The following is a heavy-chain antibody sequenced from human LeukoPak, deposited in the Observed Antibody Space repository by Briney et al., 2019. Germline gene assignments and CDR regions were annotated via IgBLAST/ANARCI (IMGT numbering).Heavy chain of an antibody. Sequence: GGSVRLSCAASGFTFSSYWMSWVRQAPGKGLEWVGRIRAKIDGGTIEYAAPVKDRFTISRDDSKNTLYLEMNSLKTEDTAVYYCATLTYYYDSSGYYPYWGQGTLVTVSS. D-gene: IGHD3-22*01. CDR2: IRAKIDGGTI. J-gene: IGHJ4*02. CDR3: ATLTYYYDSSGYYPY. V-gene: IGHV3-15*01. CDR1: GFTFSSYW.